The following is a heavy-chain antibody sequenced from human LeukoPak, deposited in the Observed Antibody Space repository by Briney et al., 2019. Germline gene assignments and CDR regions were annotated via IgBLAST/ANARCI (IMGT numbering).Heavy chain of an antibody. V-gene: IGHV4-39*07. Sequence: SQTLSLTCTVFGGSISSGSYYWGWIRQPPGKGLEWIGSIYYSGSTYYNPSLKSRVTISVDTSKNQFSLKLSSVTAADTAVYYCARDPNDYGDYFDYWGQGTLATVSS. CDR1: GGSISSGSYY. CDR3: ARDPNDYGDYFDY. D-gene: IGHD4-17*01. CDR2: IYYSGST. J-gene: IGHJ4*02.